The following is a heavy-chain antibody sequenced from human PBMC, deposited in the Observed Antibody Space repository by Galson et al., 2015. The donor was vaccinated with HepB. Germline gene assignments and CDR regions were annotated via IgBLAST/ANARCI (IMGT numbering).Heavy chain of an antibody. CDR1: GGSFSGYY. D-gene: IGHD3-10*01. Sequence: ETLSLTCAVYGGSFSGYYWSWIRQPPGKGLEWIGEINHSGSTNYNPSLKSRVTISVDTSKNQFSLKLSSVTAADTAVYYCARSRLGEVVTMVRGATKGYDYWGQGTLVTVSS. CDR2: INHSGST. CDR3: ARSRLGEVVTMVRGATKGYDY. J-gene: IGHJ4*02. V-gene: IGHV4-34*01.